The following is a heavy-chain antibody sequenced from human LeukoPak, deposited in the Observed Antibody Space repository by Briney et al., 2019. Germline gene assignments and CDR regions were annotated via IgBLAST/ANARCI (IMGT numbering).Heavy chain of an antibody. Sequence: GGSLRLSCAASGFTFSSYWMSWVRQASGKGLEWVANIKQDGSEKYYVDSVKGRFTISRDNAKNSLYLQMNSLRAEDTAVYYCARDEEGGTSYFDYWGQGTLVTVSS. V-gene: IGHV3-7*01. D-gene: IGHD1-26*01. CDR1: GFTFSSYW. CDR2: IKQDGSEK. CDR3: ARDEEGGTSYFDY. J-gene: IGHJ4*02.